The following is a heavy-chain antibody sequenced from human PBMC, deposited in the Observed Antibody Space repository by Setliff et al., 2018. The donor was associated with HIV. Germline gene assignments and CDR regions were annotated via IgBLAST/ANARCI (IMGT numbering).Heavy chain of an antibody. CDR3: ARGRRDPQVRRKEVGYFDY. CDR1: GGSISSYY. J-gene: IGHJ4*02. CDR2: IYTSGST. D-gene: IGHD2-2*01. V-gene: IGHV4-4*07. Sequence: SETLSLTCTVSGGSISSYYWSWIRQPAGKGLEWIGRIYTSGSTNYNPSLRSRVTISLDTSKNQFSLKLSSVTAADTAVYYCARGRRDPQVRRKEVGYFDYWGQGTLVTVSS.